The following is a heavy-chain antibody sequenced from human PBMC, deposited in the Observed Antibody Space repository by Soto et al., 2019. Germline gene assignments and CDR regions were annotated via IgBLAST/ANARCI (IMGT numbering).Heavy chain of an antibody. J-gene: IGHJ5*02. Sequence: EVQLVQSGAEVRKPMESLKISCKGSGYTFNNNWIGWVRQTPGKGLEWMGMIYPGDSETRYSPSFQGQVTISADKSINTAYLQWSSLKASDTAMYYCVRPLGVTTFGGVMVRGRFDPWGRGTLVTVSS. V-gene: IGHV5-51*01. D-gene: IGHD3-16*01. CDR2: IYPGDSET. CDR1: GYTFNNNW. CDR3: VRPLGVTTFGGVMVRGRFDP.